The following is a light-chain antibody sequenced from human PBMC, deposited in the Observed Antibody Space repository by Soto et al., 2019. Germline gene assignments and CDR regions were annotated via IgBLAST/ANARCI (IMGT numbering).Light chain of an antibody. CDR2: NNN. CDR1: SSNIGSNT. V-gene: IGLV1-44*01. J-gene: IGLJ3*02. CDR3: AAWDDSLNAWL. Sequence: QSVLTQPPSASGTPGQRVTISCSGSSSNIGSNTVNWYQQLPGTAPKLLIYNNNQWPSGVTDRFSGSKSGTSASLAISGLQSEDEADYYCAAWDDSLNAWLFGGGTKVTVL.